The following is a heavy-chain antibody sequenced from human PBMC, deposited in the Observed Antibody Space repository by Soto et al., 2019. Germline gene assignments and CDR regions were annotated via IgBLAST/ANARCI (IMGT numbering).Heavy chain of an antibody. CDR2: ISAYNGNT. D-gene: IGHD2-2*02. V-gene: IGHV1-18*04. Sequence: QVQLVQSGAEVKKPGASVKVSCKASGYTFTSYGISWVRQALGQGLEWMGWISAYNGNTNYAQKLQGRVTMTTDTCTSTAYRELRSLRSDVTAVYYCARRMAVGYCSSTSFYTVGYYYGMYVLVQGTTVTVSS. CDR3: ARRMAVGYCSSTSFYTVGYYYGMYV. J-gene: IGHJ6*02. CDR1: GYTFTSYG.